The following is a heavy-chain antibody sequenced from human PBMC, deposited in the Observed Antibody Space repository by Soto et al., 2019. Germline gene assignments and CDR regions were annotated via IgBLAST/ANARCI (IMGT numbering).Heavy chain of an antibody. CDR1: GASITTGDYY. CDR3: ARVGGYYY. Sequence: PSETLSLTCTVSGASITTGDYYGSWIRQPPGKGLEGFGYIYYSGSTYYNPSRKSRVTISVDTSKNPFSLKLSSVTAADSAVYYCARVGGYYYGAMGTRFTFS. J-gene: IGHJ4*02. D-gene: IGHD3-10*01. V-gene: IGHV4-30-4*01. CDR2: IYYSGST.